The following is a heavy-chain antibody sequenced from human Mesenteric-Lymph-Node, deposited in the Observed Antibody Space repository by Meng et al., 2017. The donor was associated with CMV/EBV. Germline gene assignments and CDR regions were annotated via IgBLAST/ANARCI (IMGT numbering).Heavy chain of an antibody. J-gene: IGHJ5*02. Sequence: ETLSLTCKGSGYIFTSYWIAWVRQMPGKGLEWMGIIYPGDSDIRYSPSFQGQVTISADKSISTAYLQWSSLKASDTAMYYCARQGLLTSNWFDPWGQGTLVTVSS. CDR1: GYIFTSYW. CDR3: ARQGLLTSNWFDP. D-gene: IGHD2-15*01. V-gene: IGHV5-51*01. CDR2: IYPGDSDI.